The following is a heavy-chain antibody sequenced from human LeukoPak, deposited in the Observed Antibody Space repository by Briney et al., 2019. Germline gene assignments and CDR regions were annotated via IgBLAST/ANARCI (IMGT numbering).Heavy chain of an antibody. CDR3: ARVSSSSGYYFDY. V-gene: IGHV1-2*02. D-gene: IGHD6-13*01. CDR1: GYTFTGYY. CDR2: INPNSGGT. J-gene: IGHJ4*02. Sequence: GASVKVSCKASGYTFTGYYMHWVRQAPGQGLEWMGWINPNSGGTNYAQKFQGRVTMTRDTSISTAYMELSRLRSDDTAVYYCARVSSSSGYYFDYRRQGTLATVSS.